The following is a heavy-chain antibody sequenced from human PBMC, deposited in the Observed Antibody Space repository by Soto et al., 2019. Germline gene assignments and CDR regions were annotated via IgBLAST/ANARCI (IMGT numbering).Heavy chain of an antibody. J-gene: IGHJ6*02. Sequence: QVQLVQSGAEVKKPGSSVKVSCKASGRTFRHSAISWVRQAPGQGLEWMAGIIPIVGTANYAQKFQVRVTVTADEPTSTAYMELYSLRSEDTAVYYCAIPPEGGYKDGMDVWGQGTTVTVSS. D-gene: IGHD5-12*01. CDR2: IIPIVGTA. V-gene: IGHV1-69*01. CDR1: GRTFRHSA. CDR3: AIPPEGGYKDGMDV.